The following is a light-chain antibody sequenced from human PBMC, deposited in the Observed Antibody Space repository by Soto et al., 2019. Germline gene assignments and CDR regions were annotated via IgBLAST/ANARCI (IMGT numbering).Light chain of an antibody. CDR3: QQYRTSTGVT. Sequence: ENVLTQSPGTLSLSPGERATLSCRASQTVSTKYVAWYQQKPGQAPRLLIYGTSSRATGIPDRFSGSGSGTDFMLTISRLELEDFAVYYCQQYRTSTGVTFGPGTTLDIK. V-gene: IGKV3-20*01. CDR2: GTS. CDR1: QTVSTKY. J-gene: IGKJ3*01.